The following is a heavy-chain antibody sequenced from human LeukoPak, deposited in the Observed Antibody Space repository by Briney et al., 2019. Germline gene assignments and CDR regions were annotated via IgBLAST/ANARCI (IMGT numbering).Heavy chain of an antibody. V-gene: IGHV4-61*03. D-gene: IGHD3-10*01. Sequence: SETLSLTCTVSGDSVSNGNYYWSWLRQPPGKALEWIGYIYYTGKTYYSPSLEGRVTILVDTSRNHFSVKLSSVTAADTAVYYCARSQNYYGSGDYWSQGTLVTVSS. CDR2: IYYTGKT. J-gene: IGHJ4*02. CDR3: ARSQNYYGSGDY. CDR1: GDSVSNGNYY.